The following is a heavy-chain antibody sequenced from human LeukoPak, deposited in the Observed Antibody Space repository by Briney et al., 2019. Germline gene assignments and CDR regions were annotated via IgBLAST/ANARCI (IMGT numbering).Heavy chain of an antibody. CDR2: IDHSGGS. CDR1: GYSISSGYY. J-gene: IGHJ4*02. D-gene: IGHD5-18*01. CDR3: ARGPPRYTPY. V-gene: IGHV4-38-2*02. Sequence: SETLFLTCTVSGYSISSGYYWGWIRQPPGKGLEWIGSIDHSGGSYYNPSLKSRVTMSVDTSKNQFSLNLSSVTAADTAVYYCARGPPRYTPYWGQGALVIVSS.